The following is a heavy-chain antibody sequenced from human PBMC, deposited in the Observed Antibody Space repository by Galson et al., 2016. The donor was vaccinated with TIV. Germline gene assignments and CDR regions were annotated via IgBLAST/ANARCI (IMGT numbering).Heavy chain of an antibody. J-gene: IGHJ4*02. CDR1: GFSITTNGVG. CDR2: IYWDDDK. V-gene: IGHV2-5*02. D-gene: IGHD2/OR15-2a*01. Sequence: PALVKPTQTLTLTCTFSGFSITTNGVGVGWVRQPPGKTLEWLALIYWDDDKRFSPSLKDRLTITKDTSKNQVVLTVTNADPVDTATYFCARFYFNNNEYYYRPPDFWGQGTLVTVSS. CDR3: ARFYFNNNEYYYRPPDF.